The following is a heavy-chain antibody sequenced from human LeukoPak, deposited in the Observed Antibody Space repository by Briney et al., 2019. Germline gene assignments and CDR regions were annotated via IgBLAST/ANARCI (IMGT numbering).Heavy chain of an antibody. Sequence: PSETLSLTCTVSGGSISSYYWSWIRQPPGKGLEWIGEIHHSGSTNYNPSLKSRVTISVDTSKNQFSLKLSSVTAADTAVYYCARHTGYSSSWFSDWGQGTLVTVSS. D-gene: IGHD6-13*01. CDR2: IHHSGST. J-gene: IGHJ4*02. CDR3: ARHTGYSSSWFSD. CDR1: GGSISSYY. V-gene: IGHV4-59*08.